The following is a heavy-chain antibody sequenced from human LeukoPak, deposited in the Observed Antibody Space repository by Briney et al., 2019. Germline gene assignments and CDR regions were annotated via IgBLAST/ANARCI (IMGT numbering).Heavy chain of an antibody. V-gene: IGHV1-69*06. J-gene: IGHJ4*02. CDR2: IIPIFGTA. D-gene: IGHD3-16*02. CDR3: ASSRSMITFGGVIVPLGY. Sequence: SVKVSCKASGGTFSSYAISWVRQAPGQGLEWMGGIIPIFGTANYAQKFQGRVTITADKSTSTAYMELSSLRSEDTAVYYCASSRSMITFGGVIVPLGYWGQGTLVTVSS. CDR1: GGTFSSYA.